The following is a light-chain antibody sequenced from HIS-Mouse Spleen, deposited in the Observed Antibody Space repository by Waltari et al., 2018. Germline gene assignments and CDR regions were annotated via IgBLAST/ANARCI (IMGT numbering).Light chain of an antibody. J-gene: IGLJ2*01. Sequence: QSALTQPASVSGSPGQSITISCTGTSSDVGSYNLVSWYQPHPGKAPKPMMYEGIKRPSGVTHRFPGSKSGNTASLTISGLQAEDAADYYCCSYAGSSTPHVVFGGGTKLTVL. CDR3: CSYAGSSTPHVV. CDR1: SSDVGSYNL. V-gene: IGLV2-23*01. CDR2: EGI.